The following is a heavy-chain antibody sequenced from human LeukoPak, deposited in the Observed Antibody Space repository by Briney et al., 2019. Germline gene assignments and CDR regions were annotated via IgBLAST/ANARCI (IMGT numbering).Heavy chain of an antibody. J-gene: IGHJ6*02. Sequence: GRSLRLSCAASGFTFSSYSMNWVRQAPGKGLEWVSYISSSSTIYYADSVKGRFTISRDNAKNSLYLQMNSLRDEDTAVYYCARSYYYDSSGYWYYYGMDVWGQGTMVTVSS. CDR2: ISSSSTI. CDR1: GFTFSSYS. CDR3: ARSYYYDSSGYWYYYGMDV. V-gene: IGHV3-48*02. D-gene: IGHD3-22*01.